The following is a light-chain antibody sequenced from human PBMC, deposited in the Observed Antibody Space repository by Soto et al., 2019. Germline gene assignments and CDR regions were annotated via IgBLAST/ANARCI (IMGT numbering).Light chain of an antibody. Sequence: EIVMTQSPATLSVSPGERATLSCRASQSVSSNLAWYQQKPGQAPRLLIYGASSRATGIPDRFSGSGSGTDFTLTISGLEPEDFAVYYCQQYENLPTFGQGTRLEI. CDR2: GAS. J-gene: IGKJ5*01. CDR3: QQYENLPT. CDR1: QSVSSN. V-gene: IGKV3D-15*01.